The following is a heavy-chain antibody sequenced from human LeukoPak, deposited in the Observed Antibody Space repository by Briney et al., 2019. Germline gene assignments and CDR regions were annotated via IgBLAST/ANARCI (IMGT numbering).Heavy chain of an antibody. CDR2: ISAYNGNT. J-gene: IGHJ6*04. CDR1: GYTFISYG. CDR3: ARVSMDIVVVPAAIGYYGMDV. V-gene: IGHV1-18*04. D-gene: IGHD2-2*03. Sequence: ASVKVSCKASGYTFISYGISWVRQAPGQGLEWMGWISAYNGNTNYAQKLQGRVTMTTDTSTSTAYMELRSLRSDDTAVYYCARVSMDIVVVPAAIGYYGMDVWGKGTTVTVSS.